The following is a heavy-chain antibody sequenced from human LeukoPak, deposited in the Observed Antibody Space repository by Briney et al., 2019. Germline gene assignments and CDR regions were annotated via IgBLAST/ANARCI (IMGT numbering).Heavy chain of an antibody. D-gene: IGHD2/OR15-2a*01. J-gene: IGHJ4*02. CDR1: GFSFRDYA. CDR3: TSRNIRSGGVDF. CDR2: VRSKAYGGTT. V-gene: IGHV3-49*04. Sequence: GGSLRLSCTASGFSFRDYATSWVRQAPGKGLEWVGFVRSKAYGGTTEYAASVQGRLTISRDDSKSIAYLQMNSLRTEDTAVYYCTSRNIRSGGVDFWGQGTLVTVSS.